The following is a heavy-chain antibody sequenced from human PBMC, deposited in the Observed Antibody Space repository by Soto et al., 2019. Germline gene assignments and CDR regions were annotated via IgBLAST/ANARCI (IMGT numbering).Heavy chain of an antibody. D-gene: IGHD2-15*01. CDR3: TTVLSADIVVVVATSGGPNDAFDI. CDR1: GFTFSNAW. J-gene: IGHJ3*02. V-gene: IGHV3-15*01. CDR2: IKSKTDGGTT. Sequence: GGSLRLSCAASGFTFSNAWMSWVRQAPGKGLEWVGRIKSKTDGGTTDYAAPVKGRFTISRDDSKNTLYLQMNSLETEDTAVYYCTTVLSADIVVVVATSGGPNDAFDIWGQGTMVTVSS.